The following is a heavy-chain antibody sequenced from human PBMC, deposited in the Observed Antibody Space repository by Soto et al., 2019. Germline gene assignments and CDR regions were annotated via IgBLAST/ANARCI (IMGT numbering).Heavy chain of an antibody. CDR3: ARLNGYCISTNCHGYYGMDV. CDR2: IYSSENT. Sequence: SETLSLTCTFSGGSVSSSSYSWGWIRKSPRKGLEWIGTIYSSENTYYNPSLLSRVTISVDTSKNEFSVRLSSVTAADTAVYYCARLNGYCISTNCHGYYGMDVWGQGTTVTVSS. V-gene: IGHV4-39*01. D-gene: IGHD2-2*03. CDR1: GGSVSSSSYS. J-gene: IGHJ6*02.